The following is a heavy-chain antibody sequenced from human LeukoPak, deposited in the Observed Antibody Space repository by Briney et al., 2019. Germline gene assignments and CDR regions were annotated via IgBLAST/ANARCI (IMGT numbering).Heavy chain of an antibody. CDR1: GFTFSSYA. V-gene: IGHV3-23*01. D-gene: IGHD2-2*01. CDR2: ISGSGGST. Sequence: PGGSLRLSCAASGFTFSSYAMSWVRQAPGKGLEWVSAISGSGGSTYYADSVKGRFTISRDNSKNTLYLQMNSLRAEDTAVYYCAKDCSSTSCSEYYFDYWGQGTLVTVSS. CDR3: AKDCSSTSCSEYYFDY. J-gene: IGHJ4*02.